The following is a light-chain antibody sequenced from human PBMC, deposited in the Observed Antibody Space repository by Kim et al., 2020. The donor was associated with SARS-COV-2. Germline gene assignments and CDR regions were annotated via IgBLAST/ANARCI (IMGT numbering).Light chain of an antibody. Sequence: CSPGERATLTGRASQSVSSSYLAWYQQKPGQAPGLLIYGASSRATGIPDGFSGSGSGTDFTLTISRLEPEDFAVYYCQKNGGSPTFGGRTKVDIK. V-gene: IGKV3-20*01. CDR3: QKNGGSPT. CDR1: QSVSSSY. CDR2: GAS. J-gene: IGKJ4*01.